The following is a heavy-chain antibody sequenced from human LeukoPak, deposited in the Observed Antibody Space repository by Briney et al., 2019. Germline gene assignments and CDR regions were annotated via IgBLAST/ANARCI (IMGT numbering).Heavy chain of an antibody. CDR1: GYTLTELS. CDR2: FDPEDGET. CDR3: ATAPYYYDSGGYYYG. D-gene: IGHD3-22*01. J-gene: IGHJ4*02. V-gene: IGHV1-24*01. Sequence: ASVKVSCKVSGYTLTELSMHWVRQAPGKGLEWMGGFDPEDGETVYAQKFQGRVTMTEDTSTDTAYMELSSLRSEDTAVYYCATAPYYYDSGGYYYGWGQGTLVTVSS.